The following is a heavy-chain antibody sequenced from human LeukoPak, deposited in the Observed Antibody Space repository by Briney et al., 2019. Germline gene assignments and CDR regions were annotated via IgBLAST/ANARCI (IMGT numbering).Heavy chain of an antibody. CDR2: ISPESGL. CDR3: ARGGTGGFDD. V-gene: IGHV3-69-1*01. CDR1: GFPFSGYN. D-gene: IGHD1/OR15-1a*01. Sequence: GGSLRLSCAASGFPFSGYNINWVRQSPGKGLEWVSSISPESGLYYADSVKGRFTISRDNAKTSLYLQMNSPRAEDTAVYYCARGGTGGFDDWGQGTMVTVSS. J-gene: IGHJ4*02.